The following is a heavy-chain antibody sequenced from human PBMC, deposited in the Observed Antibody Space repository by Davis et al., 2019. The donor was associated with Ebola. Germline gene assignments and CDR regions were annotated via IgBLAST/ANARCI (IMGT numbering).Heavy chain of an antibody. J-gene: IGHJ4*02. Sequence: GESLKISCAASGFTFSSYAMSWVRQAPGKGLEWVSAISVSGGSTYYADSVKGRFTISRDSSKNTLSLQMNSLRAEDTAVYYCAKVRDDYWGQGTLVTVSS. CDR2: ISVSGGST. CDR1: GFTFSSYA. V-gene: IGHV3-23*01. CDR3: AKVRDDY.